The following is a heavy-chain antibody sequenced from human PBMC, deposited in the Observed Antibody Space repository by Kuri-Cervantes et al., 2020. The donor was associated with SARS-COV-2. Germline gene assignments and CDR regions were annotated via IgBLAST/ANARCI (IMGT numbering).Heavy chain of an antibody. D-gene: IGHD2-15*01. J-gene: IGHJ4*02. CDR3: AKDQHGIVVVVAAIDY. CDR1: GFTFTSHA. V-gene: IGHV3-30*18. CDR2: ISYDGSNK. Sequence: GESLKISCAVSGFTFTSHAMHWVRQAPGKGLEWVALISYDGSNKFYADSVKGRFTISRDNSMNTLYLQMNSLRAEDTAVYYCAKDQHGIVVVVAAIDYWGQGTLVTVSS.